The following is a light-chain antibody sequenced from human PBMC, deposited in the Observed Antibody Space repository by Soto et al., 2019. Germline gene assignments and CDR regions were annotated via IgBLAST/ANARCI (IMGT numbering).Light chain of an antibody. CDR1: QALSYY. Sequence: IQLTQSPSSLSASVGDTVTITCRASQALSYYLAWYQQKPGKAPDLLIYSASTLQSGVPSRFSGSGSETEFSLTIRALQPEDFATYYCQQLSRYPLTFGGGTKVDIK. CDR3: QQLSRYPLT. CDR2: SAS. V-gene: IGKV1-9*01. J-gene: IGKJ4*01.